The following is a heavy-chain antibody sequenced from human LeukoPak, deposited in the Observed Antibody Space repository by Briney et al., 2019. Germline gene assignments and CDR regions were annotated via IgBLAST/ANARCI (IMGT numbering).Heavy chain of an antibody. V-gene: IGHV4-61*02. CDR1: GDSIRSGTYY. J-gene: IGHJ4*02. Sequence: PSQTLPLTCSVSGDSIRSGTYYWSWIRQPAGKGLEWIGRIYTSGSTSYNPSLKSRVTISVDTSKNQFSLKLTSVTAADTAVYYCARGYCSGGSCYNRYWGQGTLVTVSS. CDR2: IYTSGST. D-gene: IGHD2-15*01. CDR3: ARGYCSGGSCYNRY.